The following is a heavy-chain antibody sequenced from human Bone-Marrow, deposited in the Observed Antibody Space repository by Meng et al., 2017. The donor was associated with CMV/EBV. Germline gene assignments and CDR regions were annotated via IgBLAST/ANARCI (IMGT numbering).Heavy chain of an antibody. Sequence: GGSLRLSCKGFGYSFTSYWIGWVRQMPGKGLEWMGIIYPGDSDTRYSPSFQGQVTISADKSISTAYLQWSSLKASDTAMYYCARHAIYNDYYYGMDVWGQGTTVTVSS. J-gene: IGHJ6*02. V-gene: IGHV5-51*01. CDR1: GYSFTSYW. CDR3: ARHAIYNDYYYGMDV. D-gene: IGHD1-1*01. CDR2: IYPGDSDT.